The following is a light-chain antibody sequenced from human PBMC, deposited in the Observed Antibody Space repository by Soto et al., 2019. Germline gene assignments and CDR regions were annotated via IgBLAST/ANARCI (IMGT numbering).Light chain of an antibody. Sequence: EIELTQSPGTLSLSPGERATLSCRASQSVSSSYLAWYQQKPGQAPRVLMYGASSQATGIPNRFSGSGSGTDFTLTIRRLEPDDFAVYYCQHYSSSPRTFGQGTKVEIK. V-gene: IGKV3-20*01. CDR1: QSVSSSY. CDR2: GAS. J-gene: IGKJ1*01. CDR3: QHYSSSPRT.